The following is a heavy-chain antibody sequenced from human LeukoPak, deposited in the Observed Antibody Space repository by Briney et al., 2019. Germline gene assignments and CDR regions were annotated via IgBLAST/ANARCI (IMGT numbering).Heavy chain of an antibody. V-gene: IGHV3-33*01. CDR3: ARDQIPGGDWLPRLYGMDV. D-gene: IGHD3-9*01. Sequence: GGSLRLSCAASGFTFSSYGMHWVRQAPGKGLEWVAVIWYDGSNKYYADSVKGRFTISRDNSKNTLYLQMNNLRAEDTAVYYCARDQIPGGDWLPRLYGMDVWGQGTTVTVPS. J-gene: IGHJ6*02. CDR2: IWYDGSNK. CDR1: GFTFSSYG.